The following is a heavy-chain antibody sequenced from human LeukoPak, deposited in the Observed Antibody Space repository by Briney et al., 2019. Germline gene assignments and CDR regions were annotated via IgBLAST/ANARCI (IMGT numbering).Heavy chain of an antibody. CDR3: ARVTNLISQRGYSYGYYFDS. J-gene: IGHJ4*02. CDR2: ISAYNGNT. CDR1: GYTFTSYG. D-gene: IGHD5-18*01. V-gene: IGHV1-18*01. Sequence: ASVKVSCKASGYTFTSYGISWVRQAPGQGLEWMGWISAYNGNTNYAHKLQGRVTMTTDTSTSTAYMELRSLRSDDTAVYYCARVTNLISQRGYSYGYYFDSWGQGTLVTVSS.